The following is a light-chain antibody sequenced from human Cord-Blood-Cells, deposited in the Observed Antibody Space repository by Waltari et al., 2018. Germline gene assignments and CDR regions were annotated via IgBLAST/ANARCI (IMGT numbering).Light chain of an antibody. Sequence: DIHMPQSPSTPSASVGDTVTIPCRASQSISSWFAWYQQKPGKAPKLLIYNASSLDSGVPSRFSGSGSGTEFTLTISSLQPDDFAAYYCQQYNSYLYSFGQGTKLEIK. CDR1: QSISSW. CDR3: QQYNSYLYS. CDR2: NAS. J-gene: IGKJ2*03. V-gene: IGKV1-5*03.